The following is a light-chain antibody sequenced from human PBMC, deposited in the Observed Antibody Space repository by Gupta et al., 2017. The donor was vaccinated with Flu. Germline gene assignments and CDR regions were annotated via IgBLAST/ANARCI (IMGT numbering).Light chain of an antibody. V-gene: IGKV3-15*01. J-gene: IGKJ1*01. CDR2: GAS. Sequence: EIEMTQSPATLSVSPGERATLSCRASQRVNSNLAWYQQTPGQTPRLLIIGASTRATGIPARFSGSGSGTEFTLAISSLQSEDFAVYYCQQYNNWPRTFGQGTKVEIK. CDR3: QQYNNWPRT. CDR1: QRVNSN.